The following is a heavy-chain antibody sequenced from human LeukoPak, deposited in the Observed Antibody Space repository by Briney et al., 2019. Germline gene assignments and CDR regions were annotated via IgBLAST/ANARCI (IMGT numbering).Heavy chain of an antibody. J-gene: IGHJ4*02. CDR3: ARALSTVTTYFDS. CDR1: GGSLSGYY. CDR2: INPTGST. Sequence: SETLSLTCAVDGGSLSGYYWSWLRQPPGKGLEWIGEINPTGSTNYNPSLKSRVTISADTSKNQFSLELSSVTAADTAVFYCARALSTVTTYFDSWGQGTLVTVSS. D-gene: IGHD4-17*01. V-gene: IGHV4-34*01.